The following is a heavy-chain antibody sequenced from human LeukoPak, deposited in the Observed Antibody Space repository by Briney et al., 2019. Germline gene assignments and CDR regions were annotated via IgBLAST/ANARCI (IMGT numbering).Heavy chain of an antibody. J-gene: IGHJ3*02. V-gene: IGHV4-59*01. CDR2: IRYSGST. Sequence: SETLSLTCTVSGGSIVNYYWSWIRQPPGKGLDWIGYIRYSGSTNYNPSLKSRVTISVDTSKNLFSLKLSSVTAADTAVYYCARVGEGAFDIWGQGTMVTVSS. CDR1: GGSIVNYY. CDR3: ARVGEGAFDI. D-gene: IGHD3-16*01.